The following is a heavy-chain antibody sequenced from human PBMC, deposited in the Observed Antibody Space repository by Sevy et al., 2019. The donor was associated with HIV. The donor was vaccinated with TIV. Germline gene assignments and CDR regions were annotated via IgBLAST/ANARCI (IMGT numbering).Heavy chain of an antibody. CDR3: ARRLYGDYVGWFDP. CDR2: IYYSGDT. V-gene: IGHV4-39*01. J-gene: IGHJ5*02. D-gene: IGHD4-17*01. Sequence: SETLSLTCNVSGGSISSSSYYWDWIRQPPGKGLEWIGSIYYSGDTYYNPSLKSRVTISVDTSKNQFSLKLSSVTAADTAVYPCARRLYGDYVGWFDPWGQGTLVTVSS. CDR1: GGSISSSSYY.